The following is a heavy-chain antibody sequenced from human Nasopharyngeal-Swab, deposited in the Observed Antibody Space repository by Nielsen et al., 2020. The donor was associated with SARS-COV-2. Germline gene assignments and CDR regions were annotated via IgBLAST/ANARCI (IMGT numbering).Heavy chain of an antibody. J-gene: IGHJ5*02. Sequence: GGSLRLSCAASGFIFSTYAMHWVRQAPGKGLEWVALISYDGSSNYYAHSVKGRFPISRDNSKNTLYLQMNSLRGEDTAVYYCARPARRGLNWFDPWGQGTLVTVSS. CDR2: ISYDGSSN. CDR3: ARPARRGLNWFDP. D-gene: IGHD3-22*01. V-gene: IGHV3-30-3*01. CDR1: GFIFSTYA.